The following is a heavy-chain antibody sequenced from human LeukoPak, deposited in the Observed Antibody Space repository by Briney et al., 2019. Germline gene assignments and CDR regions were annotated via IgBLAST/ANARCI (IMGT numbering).Heavy chain of an antibody. CDR3: ARGTYTVTTPEDY. CDR2: IRYDGSNK. CDR1: GFTFSSYG. V-gene: IGHV3-30*02. Sequence: GGSLRLSCAASGFTFSSYGMHCVRRAPGKGLEWVAFIRYDGSNKYYADSVKGRFTISRDNSKNTLYLQMNGLRAEDTAVYYCARGTYTVTTPEDYWGQGTLVTVSS. D-gene: IGHD4-17*01. J-gene: IGHJ4*02.